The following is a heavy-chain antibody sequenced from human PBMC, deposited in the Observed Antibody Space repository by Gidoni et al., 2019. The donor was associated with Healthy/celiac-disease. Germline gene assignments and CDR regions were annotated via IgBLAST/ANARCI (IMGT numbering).Heavy chain of an antibody. V-gene: IGHV3-23*01. CDR1: GFTFSSYA. J-gene: IGHJ4*02. CDR3: AKDLLLWFGGNYYFDY. CDR2: ISGSGGST. Sequence: EVQLLESGGGLVQPGGSLRLSCAASGFTFSSYAMSWVRQAPGKGLEWVSAISGSGGSTYYADSVKGRFTISRDNSKNTLYLQMNSLRAEDTAVYYCAKDLLLWFGGNYYFDYWGQGTLVTVSS. D-gene: IGHD3-10*01.